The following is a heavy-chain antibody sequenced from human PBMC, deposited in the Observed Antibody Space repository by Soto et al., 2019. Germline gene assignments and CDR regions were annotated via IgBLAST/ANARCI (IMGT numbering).Heavy chain of an antibody. J-gene: IGHJ4*02. D-gene: IGHD6-19*01. V-gene: IGHV3-23*01. Sequence: WGSLRLSCVASGFSISTHALTWVRQAPGKGLEWVSSFSGRSGDTYYAASVKGRFTISGDSSKNTVILQMNNLRADDTALYYCARDSSAWPNYFDSWGQGIQVTVSS. CDR2: FSGRSGDT. CDR3: ARDSSAWPNYFDS. CDR1: GFSISTHA.